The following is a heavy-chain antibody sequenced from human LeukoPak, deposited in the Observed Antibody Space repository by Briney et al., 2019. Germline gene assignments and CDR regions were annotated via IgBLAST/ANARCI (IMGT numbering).Heavy chain of an antibody. CDR1: GFTFSSFW. CDR2: IHPDGSDT. J-gene: IGHJ3*02. V-gene: IGHV3-7*01. Sequence: TGGSLRLSCEASGFTFSSFWMGWVRQAPGKGLEWVANIHPDGSDTSYVDSVKGRFTISRDNAKNSLYLQMNSLRAEVTAVYYCARQTVTYYYDSSGYYSPDAFDIWGQGTMVTVSS. CDR3: ARQTVTYYYDSSGYYSPDAFDI. D-gene: IGHD3-22*01.